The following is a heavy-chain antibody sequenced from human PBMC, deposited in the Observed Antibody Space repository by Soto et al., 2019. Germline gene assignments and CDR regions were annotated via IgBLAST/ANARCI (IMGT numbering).Heavy chain of an antibody. CDR1: GGSVSSSSYY. D-gene: IGHD3-9*01. Sequence: QLQLQESGPGLVKPSETLSLTCTVSGGSVSSSSYYWGWVRQPPGKGLEWIGSVYYSGSTYYNPSLGSRVTLSVGKSKNQFSLKRMSLSAADTAVYYCGRLEGLATISYYFHYWGQGDLVTVSS. CDR2: VYYSGST. V-gene: IGHV4-39*01. CDR3: GRLEGLATISYYFHY. J-gene: IGHJ4*02.